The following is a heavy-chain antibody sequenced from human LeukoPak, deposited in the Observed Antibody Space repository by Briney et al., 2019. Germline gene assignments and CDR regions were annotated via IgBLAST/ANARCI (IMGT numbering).Heavy chain of an antibody. J-gene: IGHJ4*02. CDR3: ARVEVTRSYYDDSGLNY. CDR1: GGSISSSSYY. D-gene: IGHD3-3*01. Sequence: PSETLSLTCTVSGGSISSSSYYWGWIRQPPGKGLEWIGSIYYSGSTYYNPSLKSRVTISVDTSKNQFSLKLSSVTAADTAVYYCARVEVTRSYYDDSGLNYWGQGTLVTVSS. V-gene: IGHV4-39*07. CDR2: IYYSGST.